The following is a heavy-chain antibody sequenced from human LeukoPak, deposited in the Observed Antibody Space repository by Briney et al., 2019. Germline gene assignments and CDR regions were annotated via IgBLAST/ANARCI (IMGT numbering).Heavy chain of an antibody. CDR3: ARDLGSSGYSGRNWFDP. J-gene: IGHJ5*02. V-gene: IGHV4-39*07. CDR2: IYYSGST. Sequence: SETLSLTCTVSGDSISSSSYYWGWLRQPPGKGLEWIGSIYYSGSTYYNPSLKSRVTISVDTSKNQFSLKLSSVTAADTAVYYCARDLGSSGYSGRNWFDPWGQGTLVTVSS. CDR1: GDSISSSSYY. D-gene: IGHD3-22*01.